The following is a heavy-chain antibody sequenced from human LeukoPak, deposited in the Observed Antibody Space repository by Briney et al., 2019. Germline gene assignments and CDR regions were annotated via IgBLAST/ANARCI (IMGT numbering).Heavy chain of an antibody. CDR1: GYTFTGYH. CDR2: INTNNGDT. V-gene: IGHV1-2*02. Sequence: ASVKVSCQASGYTFTGYHMHWVRQAPGQGLEWVGCINTNNGDTNYAQKFQGRVTMTRDTSISTAYMELSRLRSDDTAVYYCANSPMVRGVTGWFDPWGQGTLVTVSS. J-gene: IGHJ5*02. D-gene: IGHD3-10*01. CDR3: ANSPMVRGVTGWFDP.